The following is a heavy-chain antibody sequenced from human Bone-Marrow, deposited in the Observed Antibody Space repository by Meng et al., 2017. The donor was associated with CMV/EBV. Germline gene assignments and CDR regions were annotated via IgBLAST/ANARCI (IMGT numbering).Heavy chain of an antibody. CDR1: GYTFTSYG. Sequence: ASVKVSCKASGYTFTSYGISWVRQAPGQGLEWMGWISAYNGNTNYAQKLQGRVTMTTDTSISTAYMELSSLRSEDTAVYYCARFVSYMITFGGVYYYGMDVWGQGTTVTVSS. CDR3: ARFVSYMITFGGVYYYGMDV. D-gene: IGHD3-16*01. J-gene: IGHJ6*02. V-gene: IGHV1-18*01. CDR2: ISAYNGNT.